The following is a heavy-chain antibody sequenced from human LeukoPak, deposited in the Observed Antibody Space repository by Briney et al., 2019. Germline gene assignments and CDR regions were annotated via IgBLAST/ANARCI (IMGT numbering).Heavy chain of an antibody. J-gene: IGHJ4*02. CDR2: IYHSGST. Sequence: SETLSLTCAVSGDSINNNKWCSWVRQPPGNGLEWIGEIYHSGSTNYNPSLKSRVTISVDTSKNQFSLKLSSVTAADTAVYYCARRLLTFGGPFDYWGQGTLVTVSS. V-gene: IGHV4-4*02. D-gene: IGHD3-16*01. CDR3: ARRLLTFGGPFDY. CDR1: GDSINNNKW.